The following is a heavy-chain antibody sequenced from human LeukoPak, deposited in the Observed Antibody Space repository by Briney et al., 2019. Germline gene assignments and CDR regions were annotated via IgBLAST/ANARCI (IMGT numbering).Heavy chain of an antibody. CDR2: INVYNGNT. Sequence: ASVKVSCKASGYTFTSYGINWVRQAPGQGLEWMGWINVYNGNTNNAQKLQGRVTMTTDTSTSTAYMELRSLRSDDTAVYYCASAGVDRWELLTHAFDIWGQGTMVTVSS. CDR3: ASAGVDRWELLTHAFDI. V-gene: IGHV1-18*01. J-gene: IGHJ3*02. CDR1: GYTFTSYG. D-gene: IGHD1-26*01.